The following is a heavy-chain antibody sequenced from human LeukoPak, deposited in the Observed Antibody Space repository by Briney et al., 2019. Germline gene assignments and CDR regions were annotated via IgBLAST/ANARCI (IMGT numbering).Heavy chain of an antibody. Sequence: GGSLRLSCAASGFTFSGSAIHWVRQASGKGLEWVGRIRSKANSYATAYAASVKGRFTISRDDSKNTAYLQMNSLKTEDTAVYYCTRQGIAAAVGYYYYGMDVWGQGTTVTVSS. J-gene: IGHJ6*02. CDR1: GFTFSGSA. V-gene: IGHV3-73*01. CDR3: TRQGIAAAVGYYYYGMDV. D-gene: IGHD6-13*01. CDR2: IRSKANSYAT.